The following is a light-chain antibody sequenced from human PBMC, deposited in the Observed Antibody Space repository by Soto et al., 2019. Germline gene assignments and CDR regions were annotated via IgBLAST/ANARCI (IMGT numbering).Light chain of an antibody. CDR3: ASITRSSTSV. V-gene: IGLV2-14*01. Sequence: QSALSQPASVSGSPGQSIAISCTGTSSVVGGYEYVSWYQHQPDKAPKLIIYDVTNRPSGVSTRFSGSKSGNTASLTISGIQTEDEADYYCASITRSSTSVFGTGTKVTV. CDR2: DVT. CDR1: SSVVGGYEY. J-gene: IGLJ1*01.